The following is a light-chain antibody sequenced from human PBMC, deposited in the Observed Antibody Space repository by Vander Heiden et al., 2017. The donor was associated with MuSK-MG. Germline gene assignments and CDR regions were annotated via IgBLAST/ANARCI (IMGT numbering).Light chain of an antibody. J-gene: IGKJ4*01. Sequence: IQLTQSPSPPSAPVGDRVTISWRGRQSRSSQLDWYQQKPGKAPRLVIYAASSMPSEVPARFSGSGSGTDFTLTINSLEPEDFAAYYCQQNDSAPLTFGGGTTVEIK. CDR1: QSRSSQ. CDR2: AAS. CDR3: QQNDSAPLT. V-gene: IGKV1-39*01.